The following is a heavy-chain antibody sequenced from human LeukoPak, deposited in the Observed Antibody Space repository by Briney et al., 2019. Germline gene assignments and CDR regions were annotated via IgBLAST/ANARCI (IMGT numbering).Heavy chain of an antibody. Sequence: GGSLRLSCAASGFTFSSYAMSWVRQAPGKGLEWVSAISGSGGSTYYADSVKGRSTISRDNSKNTLYLQMNSLRAEDTAVYYCAGNVLLWFGELRDAFDIWGQGTMVTVSS. D-gene: IGHD3-10*01. CDR1: GFTFSSYA. J-gene: IGHJ3*02. CDR3: AGNVLLWFGELRDAFDI. V-gene: IGHV3-23*01. CDR2: ISGSGGST.